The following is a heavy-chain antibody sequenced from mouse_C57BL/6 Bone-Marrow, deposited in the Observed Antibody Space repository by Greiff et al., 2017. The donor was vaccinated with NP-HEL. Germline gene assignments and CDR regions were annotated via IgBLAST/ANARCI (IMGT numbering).Heavy chain of an antibody. CDR3: ARDSIGFAY. V-gene: IGHV1-42*01. CDR2: INPSTGGT. J-gene: IGHJ3*01. Sequence: VQLQQSGPELVKPGASVKISCKASGYSFTGYYMNWVKQSPEKSLEWIGEINPSTGGTTSNQKFKAKATLTVDKSSSKAYMQLKSLTTEDSAVYYCARDSIGFAYWGQGTLVTVSA. CDR1: GYSFTGYY.